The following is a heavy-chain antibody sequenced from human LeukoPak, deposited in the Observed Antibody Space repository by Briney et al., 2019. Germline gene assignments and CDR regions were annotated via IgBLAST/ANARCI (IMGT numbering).Heavy chain of an antibody. CDR2: MNPNSGNT. V-gene: IGHV1-8*02. D-gene: IGHD2-21*02. Sequence: ASVKVSCKASGYTFTSYDINWVRQATGQGLEWMGWMNPNSGNTGYAQKFQGRVTMTTDTSTSTAYMELRSLRSDDTAFYYCARDFEYCGGDCYTFDYWGQGTLVTVSS. CDR3: ARDFEYCGGDCYTFDY. CDR1: GYTFTSYD. J-gene: IGHJ4*02.